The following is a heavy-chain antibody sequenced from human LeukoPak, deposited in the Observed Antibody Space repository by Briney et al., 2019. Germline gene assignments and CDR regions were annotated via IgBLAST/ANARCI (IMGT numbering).Heavy chain of an antibody. Sequence: GGSLRLSCAASGFTFSNYGIYWVRQAPGKGLEWVAGISHDGSNQYYADSVKGRFTISRDNSKNTLYLQMNSLRAEDTAVYYCAKESYDFWSGYHTHFDYWGQGTLVTVSS. CDR2: ISHDGSNQ. J-gene: IGHJ4*02. V-gene: IGHV3-30*18. D-gene: IGHD3-3*01. CDR3: AKESYDFWSGYHTHFDY. CDR1: GFTFSNYG.